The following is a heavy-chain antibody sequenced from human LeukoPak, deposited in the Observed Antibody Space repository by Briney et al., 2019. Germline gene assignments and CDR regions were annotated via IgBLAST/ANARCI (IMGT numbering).Heavy chain of an antibody. J-gene: IGHJ5*02. CDR3: ARTYCSSTSCYVVDP. V-gene: IGHV4-61*01. CDR2: IYYSGST. Sequence: SETLSLTCTVSGGSVSSGSYYWIWIRQPPGKGLEWIGYIYYSGSTNYNPSLKSRVTISEDTSKNQFSLKLSSVTAADTAVYYCARTYCSSTSCYVVDPWGQGTLVTVSS. CDR1: GGSVSSGSYY. D-gene: IGHD2-2*01.